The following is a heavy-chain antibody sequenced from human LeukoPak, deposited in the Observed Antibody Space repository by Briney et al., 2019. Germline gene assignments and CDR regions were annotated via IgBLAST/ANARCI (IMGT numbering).Heavy chain of an antibody. Sequence: GASVKVSCKASGYTFTSYGISWVRQAPGQGLEWMGWISAYNGNTNYAQKLQGRVTMTTDTSTSTAYMELRSLRSDDTAVYYCARVGLYCSGGSCLIDYRGQGTLVTVSS. CDR2: ISAYNGNT. V-gene: IGHV1-18*01. J-gene: IGHJ4*02. CDR3: ARVGLYCSGGSCLIDY. D-gene: IGHD2-15*01. CDR1: GYTFTSYG.